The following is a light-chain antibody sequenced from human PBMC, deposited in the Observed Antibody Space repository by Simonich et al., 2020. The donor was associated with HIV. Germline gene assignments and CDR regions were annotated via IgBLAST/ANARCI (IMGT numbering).Light chain of an antibody. Sequence: SYVLTQPPSVSVAPGKTARITCGGNNIGSKSVHWYQQKPGQAPVLVFYDDSDRPSGIPGRFSGSNSGNTATLTISRVEAGDEADYYCQVWDTSSDHPGVFGGGTKLTVL. V-gene: IGLV3-21*03. J-gene: IGLJ3*02. CDR1: NIGSKS. CDR3: QVWDTSSDHPGV. CDR2: DDS.